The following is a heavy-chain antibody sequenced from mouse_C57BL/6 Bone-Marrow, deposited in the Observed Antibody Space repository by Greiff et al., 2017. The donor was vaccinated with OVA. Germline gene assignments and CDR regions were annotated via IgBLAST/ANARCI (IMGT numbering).Heavy chain of an antibody. CDR1: GFTFSSYG. CDR3: ARRVAWFAY. CDR2: ISSGGSYT. V-gene: IGHV5-6*01. J-gene: IGHJ3*01. Sequence: EVQGVESGGDLVKPGGSLKLSCAASGFTFSSYGMSWVRQTPDKRLEWVATISSGGSYTYYPDSVKGRFTISRDNAKNTLYLQMSSLKSEDTAMYYCARRVAWFAYWAQGTLVTVSA.